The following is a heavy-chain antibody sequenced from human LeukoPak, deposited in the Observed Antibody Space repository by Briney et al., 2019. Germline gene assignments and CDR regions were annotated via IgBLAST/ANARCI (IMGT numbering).Heavy chain of an antibody. J-gene: IGHJ4*02. V-gene: IGHV3-11*05. Sequence: GGSLRLSCAASGFTFSDYYMSWIRQAPGKGLEWVSYISSSSSYTNYADSVEGRFTISRDNAKNSLYLQMNSLKTEDTAMYYCTTDDPLNRSWGQGTLVTVSS. CDR1: GFTFSDYY. CDR3: TTDDPLNRS. D-gene: IGHD2/OR15-2a*01. CDR2: ISSSSSYT.